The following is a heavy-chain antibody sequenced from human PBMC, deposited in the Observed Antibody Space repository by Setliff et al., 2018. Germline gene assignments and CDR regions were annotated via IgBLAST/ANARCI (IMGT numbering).Heavy chain of an antibody. J-gene: IGHJ4*02. D-gene: IGHD3-10*01. Sequence: SETLSLTCTVSGGSINSGSYFWAWIRQPPGKGLEWIGSVYYSGTTKYNPSLGSRVTISVDASKNQFSLKLSSVTAADTAVYYCAKDKYSFGSGIYWGQGTLVTVS. CDR3: AKDKYSFGSGIY. CDR2: VYYSGTT. CDR1: GGSINSGSYF. V-gene: IGHV4-39*02.